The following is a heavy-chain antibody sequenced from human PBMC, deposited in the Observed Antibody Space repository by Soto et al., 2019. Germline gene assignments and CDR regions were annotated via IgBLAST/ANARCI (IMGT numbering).Heavy chain of an antibody. CDR2: INAGNGYT. Sequence: QVQLEQSGAEVRRSGASVKVSCKASGYTFTTLSMHWVRQAPGQRLEWMGYINAGNGYTKYSQNFQGRVTITRDTLASTAYMELSSLRSEDTAVYYCASQYCGDYCSADYWCQGTLVTVSS. V-gene: IGHV1-3*01. CDR1: GYTFTTLS. J-gene: IGHJ4*02. CDR3: ASQYCGDYCSADY. D-gene: IGHD2-21*02.